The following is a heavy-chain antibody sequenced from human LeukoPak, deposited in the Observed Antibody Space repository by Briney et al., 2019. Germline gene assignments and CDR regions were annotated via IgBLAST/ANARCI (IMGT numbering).Heavy chain of an antibody. J-gene: IGHJ4*02. D-gene: IGHD2-2*01. Sequence: GGSMRLSCAASGFTFSSYAMSWVRQAPGKGLEWVSAISGSGGSTYYADSVKGRFTISRDNSKNTLYLQMNSLRAEDTAVYYCAKIYCSSTSCKRRYYFDYWGQGTLVTVSS. CDR1: GFTFSSYA. V-gene: IGHV3-23*01. CDR3: AKIYCSSTSCKRRYYFDY. CDR2: ISGSGGST.